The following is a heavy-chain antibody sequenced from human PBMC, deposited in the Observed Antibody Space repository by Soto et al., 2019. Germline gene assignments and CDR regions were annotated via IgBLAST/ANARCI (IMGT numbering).Heavy chain of an antibody. D-gene: IGHD5-12*01. CDR3: ARESRVATFFDY. CDR1: GFTFSSYG. J-gene: IGHJ4*02. CDR2: IWYDGSNK. V-gene: IGHV3-33*01. Sequence: GGSLRLSCAASGFTFSSYGMHWVRQAPGKGLEWVAVIWYDGSNKYYADSVKGRFTISRDNSKNTLYLQMNSLRAEDTAVYYWARESRVATFFDYWGQGTLVTGSS.